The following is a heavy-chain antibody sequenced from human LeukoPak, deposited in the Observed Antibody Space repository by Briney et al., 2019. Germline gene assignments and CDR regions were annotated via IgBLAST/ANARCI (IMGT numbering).Heavy chain of an antibody. D-gene: IGHD1-26*01. CDR2: FDPEDGET. J-gene: IGHJ4*02. CDR3: ATAYSGSYPFDY. CDR1: GYTLTELS. Sequence: VASVKVSCKVSGYTLTELSMHWVRQAPGKGLEWMGGFDPEDGETIYAQKFQGRVTMTEDTSTDTAYMELSSLRSEDTAVYYCATAYSGSYPFDYWGQGTLVTVSS. V-gene: IGHV1-24*01.